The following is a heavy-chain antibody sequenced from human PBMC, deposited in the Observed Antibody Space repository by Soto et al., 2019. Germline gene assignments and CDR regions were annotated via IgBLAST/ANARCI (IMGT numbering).Heavy chain of an antibody. D-gene: IGHD6-13*01. V-gene: IGHV1-69*13. CDR3: TKYTYTSRYAYYGMDV. CDR1: GGTFSIYA. CDR2: IIPIFGTA. Sequence: ASVKVSCKASGGTFSIYAISWVRQAPGQGLEWMGGIIPIFGTANYAQKFQGRVTITADESKSIAYLQMNSLKSEDTGVYYCTKYTYTSRYAYYGMDVWGHGTTVTVSS. J-gene: IGHJ6*02.